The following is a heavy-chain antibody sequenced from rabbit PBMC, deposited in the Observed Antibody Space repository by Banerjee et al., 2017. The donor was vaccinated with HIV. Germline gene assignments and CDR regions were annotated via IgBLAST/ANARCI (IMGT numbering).Heavy chain of an antibody. CDR1: GFSFSSGYD. D-gene: IGHD6-1*01. CDR3: ARSGYGGYALDL. CDR2: SST. J-gene: IGHJ4*01. V-gene: IGHV1S36*01. Sequence: QEQLEESGGDLVKPEGSLTLTCTASGFSFSSGYDMCWVRQAPGKGLEWIACSSTDYASWAKGRFTISKTSTTVDLKMTSLTAADTATYFCARSGYGGYALDLWGPGTLVTVS.